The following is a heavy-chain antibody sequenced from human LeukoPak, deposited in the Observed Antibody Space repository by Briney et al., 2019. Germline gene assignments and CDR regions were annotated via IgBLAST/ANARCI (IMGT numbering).Heavy chain of an antibody. CDR2: ISYDGSNK. V-gene: IGHV3-30*04. D-gene: IGHD4-17*01. Sequence: PGGSLRLSCAASGFTFSSYAMHWVRQAPGKGLEWVAVISYDGSNKYYADSVKGRFTISRDNSENTLYLQMNSLRAEDTAVYYCARDANGDYVLTGWGQGTLVTVSS. CDR1: GFTFSSYA. J-gene: IGHJ4*02. CDR3: ARDANGDYVLTG.